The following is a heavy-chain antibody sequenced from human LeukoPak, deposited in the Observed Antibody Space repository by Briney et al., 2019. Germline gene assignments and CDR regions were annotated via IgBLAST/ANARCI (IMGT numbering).Heavy chain of an antibody. D-gene: IGHD6-13*01. CDR2: TYYRSKWYN. CDR3: ARGSSSKHYYYYGMDV. Sequence: SQTLSLTCAISGDSVSSNSAAWNWIRQSPSRGLEWLGSTYYRSKWYNDYAVSVKSRITINPDTSKNQFSLQLNSVTPEDTAVYYCARGSSSKHYYYYGMDVWGQGTTVTVSS. CDR1: GDSVSSNSAA. V-gene: IGHV6-1*01. J-gene: IGHJ6*02.